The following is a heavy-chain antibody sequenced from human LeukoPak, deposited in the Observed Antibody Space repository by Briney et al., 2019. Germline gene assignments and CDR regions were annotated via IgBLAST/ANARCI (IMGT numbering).Heavy chain of an antibody. V-gene: IGHV3-9*01. CDR1: GFTFDDYA. J-gene: IGHJ4*02. CDR3: AKDLYSSTQHYFDY. CDR2: ISWNSGSI. Sequence: PGGSLRLSCAASGFTFDDYAMHWVRQAPGKGLEWVSGISWNSGSIGYADSVKGRFTISRDNAKNSLYLQMNSLRAEDTALYYCAKDLYSSTQHYFDYWGQGTLVTVSS. D-gene: IGHD6-13*01.